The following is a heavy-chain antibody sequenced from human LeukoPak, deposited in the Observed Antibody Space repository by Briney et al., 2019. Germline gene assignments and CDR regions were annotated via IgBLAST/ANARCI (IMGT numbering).Heavy chain of an antibody. V-gene: IGHV3-9*01. CDR1: GFTFDDYA. Sequence: GGSLRLSCAASGFTFDDYAMHWVRQAPGKGLEWVSGISWNSGSIGYADSVKGRFTISRDNAKNSLYLQMNSPRAEDTALYYCAKGPQRGADAFDIWGQGTMVTVSS. CDR2: ISWNSGSI. CDR3: AKGPQRGADAFDI. D-gene: IGHD3-16*01. J-gene: IGHJ3*02.